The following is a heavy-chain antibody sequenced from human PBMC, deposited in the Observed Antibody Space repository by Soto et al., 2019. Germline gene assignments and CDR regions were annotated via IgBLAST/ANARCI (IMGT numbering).Heavy chain of an antibody. CDR2: IYYSGST. D-gene: IGHD6-6*01. Sequence: PSETLCLTSTVSGGSISSYYGSWIRQQPGKGLEWIGYIYYSGSTNYNPSLKSRVTISVDTSKNQFSLKLSSVTAADTAVYYCARHIEYSSSSWFDPWGQGTLVTVSS. CDR3: ARHIEYSSSSWFDP. CDR1: GGSISSYY. J-gene: IGHJ5*02. V-gene: IGHV4-59*08.